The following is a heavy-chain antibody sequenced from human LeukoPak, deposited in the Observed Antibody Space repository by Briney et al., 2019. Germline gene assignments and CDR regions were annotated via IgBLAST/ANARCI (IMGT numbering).Heavy chain of an antibody. CDR1: GFTFSSYW. CDR2: ISYDGSNK. Sequence: PGGSLRLSCAASGFTFSSYWMSWVRQAPGKGLEWVAVISYDGSNKYYADSVKGRFTISRDNSKNTLYLQMNSLRAEDTAVYYCAREGRPYSSSWYFDYWGQGTLVTVSS. CDR3: AREGRPYSSSWYFDY. V-gene: IGHV3-30-3*01. D-gene: IGHD6-13*01. J-gene: IGHJ4*02.